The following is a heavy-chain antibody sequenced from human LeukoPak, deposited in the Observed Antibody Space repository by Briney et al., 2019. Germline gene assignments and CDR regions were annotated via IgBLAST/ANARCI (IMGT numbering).Heavy chain of an antibody. J-gene: IGHJ6*02. CDR1: GGTFSSYG. D-gene: IGHD1-26*01. CDR2: ISAYNGNT. Sequence: ASVKVSCKASGGTFSSYGISWVRQAPGQGLEWMGWISAYNGNTNYAQKLQGRVTMTTDTSTSTAYMELRSLRSDDTAVYYCARDRWWELTYYYYYYGMDVWGQGTTVTVSS. V-gene: IGHV1-18*01. CDR3: ARDRWWELTYYYYYYGMDV.